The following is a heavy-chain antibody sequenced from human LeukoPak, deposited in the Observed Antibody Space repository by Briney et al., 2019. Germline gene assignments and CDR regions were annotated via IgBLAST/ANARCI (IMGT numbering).Heavy chain of an antibody. CDR2: IKSKTDGGTT. Sequence: GSLRLSCAASGFTFSNAWMSWVRQAPGKGLEWVGRIKSKTDGGTTDYAAPVKGRFTISRDDSKNTLYLQMNSLKTEDTAVYYCTTDINDYGDYGDYYYYMDVWGKGTTVTVSS. J-gene: IGHJ6*03. V-gene: IGHV3-15*01. CDR3: TTDINDYGDYGDYYYYMDV. CDR1: GFTFSNAW. D-gene: IGHD4-17*01.